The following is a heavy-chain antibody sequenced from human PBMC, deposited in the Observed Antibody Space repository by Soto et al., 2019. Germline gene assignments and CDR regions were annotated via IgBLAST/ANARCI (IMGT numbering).Heavy chain of an antibody. J-gene: IGHJ4*02. D-gene: IGHD6-13*01. V-gene: IGHV5-51*01. CDR1: GYSFTSYW. CDR3: ARQLYSSSWYN. CDR2: IYPSDSET. Sequence: GESLKLSCAASGYSFTSYWSAWVRQMPGKGLEWMGIIYPSDSETRYSPSFQGQVTISVDKSISTAYLQWSSLKASDTAMYYCARQLYSSSWYNWGQGTLVTVSS.